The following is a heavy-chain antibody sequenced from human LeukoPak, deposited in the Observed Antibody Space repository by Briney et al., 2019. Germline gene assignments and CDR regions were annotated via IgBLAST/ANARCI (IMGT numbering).Heavy chain of an antibody. CDR3: ARMRRYSSSWYPTDY. V-gene: IGHV2-70*11. CDR1: GISLSTSGMY. D-gene: IGHD6-13*01. CDR2: IDWDDAK. Sequence: SGPTLVNPTQTLTLTCTFSGISLSTSGMYVSWIRQPPGKALEWLARIDWDDAKYYSPSLKTRLTISKDTSKNQVVLTMTNMDPVDTATYYCARMRRYSSSWYPTDYWGQGTLVTVSS. J-gene: IGHJ4*02.